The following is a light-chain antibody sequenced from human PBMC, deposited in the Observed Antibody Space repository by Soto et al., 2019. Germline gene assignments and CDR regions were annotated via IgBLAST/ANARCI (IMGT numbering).Light chain of an antibody. Sequence: EVVLTQSPSTLSLSPGDRTTISCRAIQTVASSFFAWYQQKPGQAPRLLIYGTSNRAAGIPDRFSGRGSGPDFTLTISRLEPEDFAVYFCQQYGGSPPYTFGRGTKLEI. V-gene: IGKV3-20*01. CDR3: QQYGGSPPYT. CDR2: GTS. CDR1: QTVASSF. J-gene: IGKJ2*01.